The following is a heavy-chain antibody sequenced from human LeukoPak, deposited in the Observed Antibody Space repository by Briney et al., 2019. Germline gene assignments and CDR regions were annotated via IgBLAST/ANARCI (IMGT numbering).Heavy chain of an antibody. CDR1: GYTLTELS. CDR3: ALHYYGSGTDYYFGY. CDR2: FDPEDGET. Sequence: ASVKVSCKVSGYTLTELSMHWVRQAPGKGLEWMGGFDPEDGETIYAQKFQGRVTMTEDTSTDTAYMELSSLRSEDTAVYYCALHYYGSGTDYYFGYWGQGTLVTVSS. D-gene: IGHD3-10*01. J-gene: IGHJ4*02. V-gene: IGHV1-24*01.